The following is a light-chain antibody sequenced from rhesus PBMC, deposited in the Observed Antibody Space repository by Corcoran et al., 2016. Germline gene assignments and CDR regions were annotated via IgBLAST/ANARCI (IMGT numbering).Light chain of an antibody. V-gene: IGKV1-22*01. CDR1: QCISRW. Sequence: DIRMTQSPSSLSASVGDTVTITCRASQCISRWLSWYQQKPGKAPKHLIYKESTLQGGDPSRFSGSGSGTYFTLTINSLQSEDFATYYFQHGSSSPWTFGQGTKVEIK. CDR3: QHGSSSPWT. CDR2: KES. J-gene: IGKJ1*01.